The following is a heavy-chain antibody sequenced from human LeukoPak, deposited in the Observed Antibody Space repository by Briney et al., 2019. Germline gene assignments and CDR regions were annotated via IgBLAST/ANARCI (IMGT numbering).Heavy chain of an antibody. CDR2: ITGNGGNT. CDR1: GFTFNSYG. V-gene: IGHV3-23*01. J-gene: IGHJ5*02. D-gene: IGHD3-10*01. Sequence: GGSLRLSRAASGFTFNSYGMSWVRQAPGKGLEWVSAITGNGGNTFYADSVKGRFTISRDNSKNTMYLQMNSLRAEDTALYYCARDRSGSYPNWFDPWGQGTLVTVSS. CDR3: ARDRSGSYPNWFDP.